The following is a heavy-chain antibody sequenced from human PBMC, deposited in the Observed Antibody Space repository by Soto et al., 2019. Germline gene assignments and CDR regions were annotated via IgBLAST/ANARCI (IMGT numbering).Heavy chain of an antibody. V-gene: IGHV3-33*01. J-gene: IGHJ4*02. CDR3: ARDGYCSGGSCYSVPVFDY. D-gene: IGHD2-15*01. CDR2: IWYDGSNK. Sequence: QVQLVESGGGVVQPGRSLRLSCAASGFTFSSYGMHWVRQAPGKGLEGVAVIWYDGSNKYYADSVKGRFTISRDNSKNTLSLQMNSLRAEDTAVYYCARDGYCSGGSCYSVPVFDYWGQGTLVTVSS. CDR1: GFTFSSYG.